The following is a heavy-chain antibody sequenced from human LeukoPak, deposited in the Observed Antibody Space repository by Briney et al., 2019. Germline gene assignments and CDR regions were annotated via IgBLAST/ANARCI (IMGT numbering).Heavy chain of an antibody. V-gene: IGHV1-2*02. CDR3: ARNNGAGSYFPY. J-gene: IGHJ4*02. CDR2: INPNSGGT. D-gene: IGHD3-10*01. Sequence: ASVKVSCKASGYTFTAYSMYWVRQAPGLGLAWMGWINPNSGGTSYAQRFQGRVTVTRDTSISTAYMELTRLTSDDTAVYYCARNNGAGSYFPYWGQGTLVTVSS. CDR1: GYTFTAYS.